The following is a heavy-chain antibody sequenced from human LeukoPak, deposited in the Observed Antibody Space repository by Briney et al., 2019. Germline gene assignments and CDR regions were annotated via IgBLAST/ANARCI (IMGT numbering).Heavy chain of an antibody. J-gene: IGHJ4*02. Sequence: PGGSLRLSCAASGFTFSSHWMSWVRQAPGKGLEWVANIKQDGSEKYYVDSVKGRFTISRDNAKNSLYLQMNSLRAEDTALYYCARQETGYSRSWRELFDYWGRGTLVTVSS. D-gene: IGHD1-26*01. CDR3: ARQETGYSRSWRELFDY. CDR2: IKQDGSEK. CDR1: GFTFSSHW. V-gene: IGHV3-7*03.